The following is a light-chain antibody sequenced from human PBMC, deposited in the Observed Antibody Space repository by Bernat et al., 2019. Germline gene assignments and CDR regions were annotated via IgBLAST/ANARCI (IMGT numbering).Light chain of an antibody. V-gene: IGLV2-23*02. J-gene: IGLJ3*02. CDR2: EVT. CDR3: CSYAGPPIYVL. CDR1: ISDIWSYNV. Sequence: QSALTQPASVSGSPGQSITISCTGTISDIWSYNVVSWYQQHPGNAPKLVIYEVTKRPSGVSERFSGSKSANTASLTISGLQPEDEAHYYCCSYAGPPIYVLFGGGTKLTVL.